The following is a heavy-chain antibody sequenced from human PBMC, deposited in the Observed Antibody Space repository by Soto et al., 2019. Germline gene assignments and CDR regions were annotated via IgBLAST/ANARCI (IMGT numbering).Heavy chain of an antibody. Sequence: SEALSLTCTVSGGSISSSSYYWGWIRQPPGKGLEWIGSIYYSGSTYYNPSLKSRVTISVDTSKNQFSLKLSSVTAADTAVYYCAKLCGCSSTRPSSPEDYWGQGTLVTVSS. D-gene: IGHD2-2*01. CDR2: IYYSGST. CDR1: GGSISSSSYY. CDR3: AKLCGCSSTRPSSPEDY. J-gene: IGHJ4*02. V-gene: IGHV4-39*01.